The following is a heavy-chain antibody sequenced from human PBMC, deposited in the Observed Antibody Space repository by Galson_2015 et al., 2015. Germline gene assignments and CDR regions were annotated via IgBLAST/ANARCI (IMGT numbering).Heavy chain of an antibody. J-gene: IGHJ3*02. CDR1: GGTFSSYA. V-gene: IGHV1-69*13. Sequence: SVKVSCKASGGTFSSYAISWVRQAPGQGLEWMGGIIPIFGTANYAQKFQGRVTITADESTSTAYMELSSLRSEDTAVYYCARSGYVPSRAFEIWGQGTMVTVSS. CDR3: ARSGYVPSRAFEI. CDR2: IIPIFGTA. D-gene: IGHD3-16*01.